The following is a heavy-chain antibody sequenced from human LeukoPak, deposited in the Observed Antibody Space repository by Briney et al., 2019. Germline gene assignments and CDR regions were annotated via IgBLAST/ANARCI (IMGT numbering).Heavy chain of an antibody. V-gene: IGHV3-9*01. Sequence: GGSLRLSCAASGFTFDDYAMHWVRQAPGKGLEWVSGISWNSGTKGYADSVKGRFTISRDNAKNSLYLQMNSLRGEAAALYYCXXXXYYAMDVWGQGTTVTVSS. J-gene: IGHJ6*02. CDR1: GFTFDDYA. CDR2: ISWNSGTK. CDR3: XXXXYYAMDV.